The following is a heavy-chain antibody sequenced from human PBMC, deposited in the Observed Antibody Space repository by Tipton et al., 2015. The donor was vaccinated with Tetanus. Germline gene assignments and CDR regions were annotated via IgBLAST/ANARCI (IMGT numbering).Heavy chain of an antibody. CDR1: RFTFSSYS. V-gene: IGHV3-48*01. CDR2: IGSFSRTI. Sequence: SLRLSCEGSRFTFSSYSMNWVRQAPGKGLEWISYIGSFSRTINYADSVRGRFTTFRDNAKSSLYLQMSRLRAEDTAVYYCARVVRDYYYGMDVWGQGTTVTVSS. J-gene: IGHJ6*02. CDR3: ARVVRDYYYGMDV. D-gene: IGHD3-22*01.